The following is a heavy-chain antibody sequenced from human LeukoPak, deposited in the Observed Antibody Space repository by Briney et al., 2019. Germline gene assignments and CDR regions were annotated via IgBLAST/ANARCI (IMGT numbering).Heavy chain of an antibody. J-gene: IGHJ3*02. D-gene: IGHD6-19*01. CDR2: ISGSGGST. CDR1: GFTFSSYW. V-gene: IGHV3-23*01. Sequence: PGGSLRLSCAASGFTFSSYWMHWVRQAPGKGLVWVSAISGSGGSTYYADSVKGRFTISRDNSKNTLYLQMNSLRAEDTAVYYCAKGTIAVAGRGCAFDIWGQGTMVTVSS. CDR3: AKGTIAVAGRGCAFDI.